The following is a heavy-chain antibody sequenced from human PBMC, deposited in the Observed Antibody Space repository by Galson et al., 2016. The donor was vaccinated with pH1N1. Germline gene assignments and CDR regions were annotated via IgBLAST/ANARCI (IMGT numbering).Heavy chain of an antibody. D-gene: IGHD4/OR15-4a*01. CDR3: TRDRAFGDYGGASDI. V-gene: IGHV3-74*01. CDR2: INSDGSSR. CDR1: GFSISNNW. Sequence: SLRLSCAAASGFSISNNWMHWVRQGPGKGLVWVSRINSDGSSRSHADSVEGRFTISRDNAKKTLYLQMNSLRAEDTGVYYCTRDRAFGDYGGASDIWGQGTMVTVSS. J-gene: IGHJ3*02.